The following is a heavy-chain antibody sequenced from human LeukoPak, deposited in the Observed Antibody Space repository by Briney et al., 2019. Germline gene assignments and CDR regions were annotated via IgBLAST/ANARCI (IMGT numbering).Heavy chain of an antibody. V-gene: IGHV3-23*01. J-gene: IGHJ4*02. CDR2: IGDSGGAT. CDR1: GFTFSSYA. Sequence: GGSLRLSCAASGFTFSSYAMSWVRQAPGKGLEWVSAIGDSGGATNYPASVQGRLTISRDNSKNTLYLQMNSLRAEDTAVYYCAKRSCSGGSCNFDYWGQGTLVTVSS. CDR3: AKRSCSGGSCNFDY. D-gene: IGHD2-15*01.